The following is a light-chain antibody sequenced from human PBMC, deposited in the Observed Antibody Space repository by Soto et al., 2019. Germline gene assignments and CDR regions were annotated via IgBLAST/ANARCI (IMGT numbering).Light chain of an antibody. V-gene: IGLV1-44*01. CDR3: AAWDDSLDGSYV. CDR2: SNN. Sequence: QAVVTQPPSASGTPGQRATILCAGSSSNIGRGPENWYQHLPGTAPNLLMYSNNQRPSGVPDRFSGSKSGTSASLAISGLQSEDEADYYCAAWDDSLDGSYVFGTGTKVTVL. J-gene: IGLJ1*01. CDR1: SSNIGRGP.